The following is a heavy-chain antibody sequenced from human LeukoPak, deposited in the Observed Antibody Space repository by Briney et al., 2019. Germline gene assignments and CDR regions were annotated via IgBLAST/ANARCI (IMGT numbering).Heavy chain of an antibody. V-gene: IGHV1-24*01. CDR2: FDPEDGET. D-gene: IGHD3-10*01. CDR3: ATDLIWLGESSSAFDI. CDR1: GYTLTELS. J-gene: IGHJ3*02. Sequence: GASVKLSCTVSGYTLTELSMHWVRQAPGKGLEWMGGFDPEDGETIYAQKFQGRVTMTEVTSTDTAYMELSSLRSEDTAVYYCATDLIWLGESSSAFDIWGQGTMVTVSS.